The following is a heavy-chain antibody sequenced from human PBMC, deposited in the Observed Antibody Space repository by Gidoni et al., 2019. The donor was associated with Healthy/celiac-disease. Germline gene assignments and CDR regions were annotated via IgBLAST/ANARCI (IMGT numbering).Heavy chain of an antibody. V-gene: IGHV3-64*01. CDR1: GSTFSSYA. CDR3: ARDRGLAYSSGWTLSLDY. CDR2: ISRNGGST. D-gene: IGHD6-19*01. J-gene: IGHJ4*02. Sequence: EVQLVESGGGLVQPGGSLRLSCAASGSTFSSYAMHWVRQAPGKGLEYVSAISRNGGSTYYANSVKGRFTISRDNSKNTLYLQMGSLRAEDMAVYYCARDRGLAYSSGWTLSLDYWGQGTLVTVSS.